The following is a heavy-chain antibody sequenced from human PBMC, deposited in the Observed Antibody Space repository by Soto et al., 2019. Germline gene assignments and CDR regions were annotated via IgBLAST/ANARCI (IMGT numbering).Heavy chain of an antibody. CDR3: ARATRYFGSFDS. D-gene: IGHD3-3*01. Sequence: PGGSLRLSXAASGFSVSNNYMTWVRQAPGKGLEWVSIIYSGGSTYYSESVKGRTTISRDTSKNIVFLQVNSLRAEDTAVYFCARATRYFGSFDSWGQGTLVTVSS. CDR2: IYSGGST. CDR1: GFSVSNNY. V-gene: IGHV3-53*01. J-gene: IGHJ4*02.